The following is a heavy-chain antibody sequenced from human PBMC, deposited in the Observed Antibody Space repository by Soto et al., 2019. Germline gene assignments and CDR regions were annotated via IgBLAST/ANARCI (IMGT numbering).Heavy chain of an antibody. CDR1: GGSISSGDYY. Sequence: PSETLSLTCTVSGGSISSGDYYWSWIRQPPGKGLEWIGYISYSGSTYYNPSLKSRVTISVDTSNNQFSLKLSSVTVADTAVYSCARDAWTVVRGILTSGGMDVWGQGTTVTVSS. CDR2: ISYSGST. D-gene: IGHD3-10*01. V-gene: IGHV4-30-4*01. J-gene: IGHJ6*02. CDR3: ARDAWTVVRGILTSGGMDV.